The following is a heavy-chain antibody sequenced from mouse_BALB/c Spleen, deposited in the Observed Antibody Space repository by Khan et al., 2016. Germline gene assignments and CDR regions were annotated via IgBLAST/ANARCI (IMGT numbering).Heavy chain of an antibody. V-gene: IGHV5-6-5*01. D-gene: IGHD2-1*01. CDR3: AREDYGNYGDYFDY. J-gene: IGHJ2*01. CDR1: GFTFSNYA. CDR2: ISSGGST. Sequence: VQLKESGGGLVKPGGSLKLSCAASGFTFSNYAMSWVRQTPEKRLEWVASISSGGSTYYPDSVKGRFTISRDNARHILNLQLGSLRSEDTAMYYCAREDYGNYGDYFDYWGQGTTLTVSS.